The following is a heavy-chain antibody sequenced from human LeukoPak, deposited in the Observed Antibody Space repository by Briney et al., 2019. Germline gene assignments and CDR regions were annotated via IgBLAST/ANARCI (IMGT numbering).Heavy chain of an antibody. CDR2: INPNSGGT. Sequence: ASVKVSCKASGYTFSGYYMHWVRQAPGQGLEWMGWINPNSGGTNYAQKFQGRVTMTRDTSISTAYMELSRLRSDDTAVYCCAAPVRGVKSFDYWGQGTLVTVSS. D-gene: IGHD3-10*01. V-gene: IGHV1-2*02. CDR1: GYTFSGYY. J-gene: IGHJ4*02. CDR3: AAPVRGVKSFDY.